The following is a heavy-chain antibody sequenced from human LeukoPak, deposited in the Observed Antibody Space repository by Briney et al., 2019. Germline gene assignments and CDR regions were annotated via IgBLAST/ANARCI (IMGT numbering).Heavy chain of an antibody. CDR2: IYTSGNT. V-gene: IGHV4-61*02. Sequence: SETLSLTCTVSGGSISSSSYYWGWIRQPAGKGLEWIGRIYTSGNTNYNPSLKSRVTMSIDTSKNQFSLKLSSVTAADTAIYYCARDLTYYYDSSGLRHTFDIWGQGTMVTVSS. CDR1: GGSISSSSYY. D-gene: IGHD3-22*01. J-gene: IGHJ3*02. CDR3: ARDLTYYYDSSGLRHTFDI.